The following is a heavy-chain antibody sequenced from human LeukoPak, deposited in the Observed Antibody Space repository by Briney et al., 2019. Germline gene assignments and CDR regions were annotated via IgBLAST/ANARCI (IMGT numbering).Heavy chain of an antibody. CDR3: ARDTIFGVVRTFDY. Sequence: GGSLRLSCAASGFTFSSYSMNWVRQAPGKGLEWVSYISSSSSTIYYADSVKGRFTISRDNAKNSLYLQMNSLRAEDTAVYYCARDTIFGVVRTFDYWGQGTLVTVSS. D-gene: IGHD3-3*01. J-gene: IGHJ4*02. CDR2: ISSSSSTI. CDR1: GFTFSSYS. V-gene: IGHV3-48*01.